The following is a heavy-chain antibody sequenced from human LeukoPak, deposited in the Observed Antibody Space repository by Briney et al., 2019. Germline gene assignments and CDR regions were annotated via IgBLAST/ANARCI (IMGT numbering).Heavy chain of an antibody. CDR2: IYYSGST. CDR3: AGGGFGRSIDY. Sequence: DPSETLSLTCTVSGGSISSYYWSWIRQPPGKGLEWIGYIYYSGSTNYNPSLKSRVTISVDTSKIQFSLKLSSVTAADTAVYYCAGGGFGRSIDYWGQGTLVTVSS. J-gene: IGHJ4*02. CDR1: GGSISSYY. D-gene: IGHD3-10*01. V-gene: IGHV4-59*01.